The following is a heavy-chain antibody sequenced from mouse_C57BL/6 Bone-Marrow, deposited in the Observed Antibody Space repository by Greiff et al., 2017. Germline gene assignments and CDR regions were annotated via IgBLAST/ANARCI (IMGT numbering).Heavy chain of an antibody. CDR1: GYTFTSYW. CDR2: IHPNSGST. D-gene: IGHD2-4*01. CDR3: AREGYYDYPWFAY. Sequence: QVQLQQSGAELVKPGASVKLSCKASGYTFTSYWMHWVKQRPGQGLEWIGMIHPNSGSTNYNEKFKSKATLTVDKSSSTAYMQLSSLTSEDSAVYYCAREGYYDYPWFAYWGQGTLVTVSA. J-gene: IGHJ3*01. V-gene: IGHV1-64*01.